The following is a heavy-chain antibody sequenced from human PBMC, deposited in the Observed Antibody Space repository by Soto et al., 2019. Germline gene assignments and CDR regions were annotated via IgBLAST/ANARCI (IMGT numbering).Heavy chain of an antibody. D-gene: IGHD3-22*01. Sequence: PWGSLRLSCAASEFTFIDYAIHWFRHSPFKGLEWVAVISDDGDKVFYADSMKDRLTISRDNSKSTLFLQLTSLGPEDTALYYCARAHYHDSSGPNGHAFDIWGQGTLVTVSS. V-gene: IGHV3-30-3*01. CDR3: ARAHYHDSSGPNGHAFDI. CDR2: ISDDGDKV. CDR1: EFTFIDYA. J-gene: IGHJ3*02.